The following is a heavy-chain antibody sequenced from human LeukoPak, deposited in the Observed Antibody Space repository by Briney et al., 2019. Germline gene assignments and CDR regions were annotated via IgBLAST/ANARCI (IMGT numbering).Heavy chain of an antibody. J-gene: IGHJ4*02. CDR3: ASGDTAMVSYYFDY. V-gene: IGHV3-7*01. D-gene: IGHD5-18*01. Sequence: GGSLRLSCAASGFFFSSYWMSWVRQAPGKGLEWVANIRQDGSEKYYVDSVKGRFTISRDNAENSLYLQMNSLRAEDTAVYYCASGDTAMVSYYFDYWGQGTLVTVSS. CDR2: IRQDGSEK. CDR1: GFFFSSYW.